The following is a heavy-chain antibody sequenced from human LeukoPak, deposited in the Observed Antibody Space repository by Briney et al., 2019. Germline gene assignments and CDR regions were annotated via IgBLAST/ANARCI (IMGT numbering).Heavy chain of an antibody. V-gene: IGHV6-1*01. D-gene: IGHD2-8*02. Sequence: SQTLSLTYAISGDSVSSNNAAWNWIRQSPSRGLEWLGRTYHRSTWYDDYVVSVRSRLTITPDISKNQVSLQLNSVTPEDTAVYYCTRGVAGTGGFDYGGRGITVPVSS. CDR2: TYHRSTWYD. J-gene: IGHJ4*02. CDR3: TRGVAGTGGFDY. CDR1: GDSVSSNNAA.